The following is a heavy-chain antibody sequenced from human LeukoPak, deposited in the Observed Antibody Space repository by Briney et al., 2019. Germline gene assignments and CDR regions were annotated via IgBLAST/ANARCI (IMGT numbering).Heavy chain of an antibody. CDR1: GGSISTNY. V-gene: IGHV4-59*05. J-gene: IGHJ6*03. CDR3: ARPKYYYYYMDV. CDR2: IYYSGST. Sequence: SETLSLTCTVSGGSISTNYWSWVRQPAGKGLEWIGSIYYSGSTYYNPSLKSRVTISVDTSKNQFSLKLSSVTAADTAVYYCARPKYYYYYMDVWGKGTTVTVSS.